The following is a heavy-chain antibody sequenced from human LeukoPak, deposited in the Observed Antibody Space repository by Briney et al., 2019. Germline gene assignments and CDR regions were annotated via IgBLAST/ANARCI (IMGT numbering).Heavy chain of an antibody. Sequence: ASVKVSRKASGYTFTGYYMHWVRQAPGQGLEWMGWINPNSGGTNYAQKFQGRVTITADESTSTAYMELSSLRSEDTAVYYCARGPYCTNGVCYGLIPYYMDVWGKGTTVTVSS. D-gene: IGHD2-8*01. CDR3: ARGPYCTNGVCYGLIPYYMDV. CDR2: INPNSGGT. V-gene: IGHV1-2*02. CDR1: GYTFTGYY. J-gene: IGHJ6*03.